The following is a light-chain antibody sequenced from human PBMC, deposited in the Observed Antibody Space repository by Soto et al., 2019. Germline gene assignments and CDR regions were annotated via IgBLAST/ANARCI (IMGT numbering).Light chain of an antibody. CDR3: QLANCLPIS. Sequence: HMTLSPSSLSASVGDRVPLTCRASQSIENYLSWYQQIPGKAPKLLIYGASSLQSGVPSRFSGSGSGTDFTLTISYLQPEDFATYYCQLANCLPISFGQGTRLEIK. CDR2: GAS. CDR1: QSIENY. J-gene: IGKJ5*01. V-gene: IGKV1-39*01.